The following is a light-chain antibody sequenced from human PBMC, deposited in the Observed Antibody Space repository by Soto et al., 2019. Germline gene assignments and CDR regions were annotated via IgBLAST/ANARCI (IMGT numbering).Light chain of an antibody. V-gene: IGLV4-60*02. J-gene: IGLJ3*02. CDR1: SGHSSYI. CDR3: ETWDSTYLV. CDR2: LEHSGSY. Sequence: QLVLTQSPSASASLGSSVKLTCTLSSGHSSYIIAWHQQQPGMAPRYLMKLEHSGSYNKASGVPDRFSGSSSGADRYLTISNLQFEDEADYYCETWDSTYLVFGGGTKLTVL.